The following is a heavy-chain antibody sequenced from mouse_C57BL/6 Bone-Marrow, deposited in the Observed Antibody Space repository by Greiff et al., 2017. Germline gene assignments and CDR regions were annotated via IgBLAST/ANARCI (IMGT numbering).Heavy chain of an antibody. CDR3: ARRGDPYYFDY. CDR2: ISNGGGST. Sequence: EVQLVESGGGLVQPGGSLKLSCAASGFTFSDYYMYWVRQTPEKRLEWVAYISNGGGSTYYPDTVKGRFTISRDNDKNTLYLQMSRLKSEDTAMYYCARRGDPYYFDYWGQGTTLTVSS. J-gene: IGHJ2*01. V-gene: IGHV5-12*01. D-gene: IGHD2-13*01. CDR1: GFTFSDYY.